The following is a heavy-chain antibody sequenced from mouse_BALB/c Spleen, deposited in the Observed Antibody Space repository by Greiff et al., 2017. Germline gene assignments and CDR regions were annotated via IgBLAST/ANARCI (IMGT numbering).Heavy chain of an antibody. V-gene: IGHV14-3*02. Sequence: EVMLVESGAELVKPGASVKLSCTASGFNIKDTYMHWVKQRPEQGLEWIGRIDPANGNTKYDPKFQGKATITADTSSNTAYLQLSSLTSEDTAVYYCARGLPPYAMDYWGQGTSVTVSS. D-gene: IGHD2-4*01. J-gene: IGHJ4*01. CDR1: GFNIKDTY. CDR3: ARGLPPYAMDY. CDR2: IDPANGNT.